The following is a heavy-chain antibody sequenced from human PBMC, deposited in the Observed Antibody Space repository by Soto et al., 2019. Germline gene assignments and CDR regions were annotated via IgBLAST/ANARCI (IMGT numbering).Heavy chain of an antibody. J-gene: IGHJ5*02. CDR1: GGPVSNDNFY. CDR3: ARGLTMGQLPSHFDH. CDR2: VHSSGIT. D-gene: IGHD3-16*01. V-gene: IGHV4-61*01. Sequence: SLTCTVSGGPVSNDNFYWSWIRQPPGKGLEWIGYVHSSGITNYNPSLKRRVTISVDTSRNQFSLRLSSVTAADTAVYYCARGLTMGQLPSHFDHWGQGTLVTVSS.